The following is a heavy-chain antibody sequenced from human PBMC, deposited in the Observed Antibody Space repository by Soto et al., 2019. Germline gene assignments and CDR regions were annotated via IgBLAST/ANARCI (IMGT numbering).Heavy chain of an antibody. D-gene: IGHD2-2*01. J-gene: IGHJ6*02. CDR1: GFTFSSYG. V-gene: IGHV3-74*01. Sequence: PGGSLRLSCAASGFTFSSYGMHWVRQAPGKGLVWVSLINSDGSSTSYADSVKGRFTISIDNAKNTLYLQMTSLRAEDTAVYYCARDSPPLGYCSSTSCYPYGMDVWGQGTTVTVSS. CDR2: INSDGSST. CDR3: ARDSPPLGYCSSTSCYPYGMDV.